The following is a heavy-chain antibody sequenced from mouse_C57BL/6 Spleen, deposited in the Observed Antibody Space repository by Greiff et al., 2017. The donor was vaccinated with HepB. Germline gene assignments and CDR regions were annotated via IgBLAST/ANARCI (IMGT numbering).Heavy chain of an antibody. CDR1: GFTFSSYG. Sequence: EVHLVESGGDLVKPGGSLKLSCAASGFTFSSYGMSWVRQTPDKRLEWVATISSGGSYPYYPDSVKGRFTISRDNAKNTLYLQMSSLKSEDTAMYYCARGRTTDYGPFAYWGQGTLVTVSA. V-gene: IGHV5-6*01. D-gene: IGHD1-1*02. CDR3: ARGRTTDYGPFAY. J-gene: IGHJ3*01. CDR2: ISSGGSYP.